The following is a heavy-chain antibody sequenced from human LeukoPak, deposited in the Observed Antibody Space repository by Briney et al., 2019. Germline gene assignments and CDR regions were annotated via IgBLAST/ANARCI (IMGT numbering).Heavy chain of an antibody. CDR1: GFSFINYG. Sequence: TGGSLRLSCAASGFSFINYGMHWVRQAPGKGLEWVAFIRFDESNKYYADSVKGRFTISRDHSKKTLYLQMNSLRSDDTAVYYCASGIVGAIGEVAFDIWGQGTMVTVSS. CDR2: IRFDESNK. V-gene: IGHV3-30*02. D-gene: IGHD1-26*01. CDR3: ASGIVGAIGEVAFDI. J-gene: IGHJ3*02.